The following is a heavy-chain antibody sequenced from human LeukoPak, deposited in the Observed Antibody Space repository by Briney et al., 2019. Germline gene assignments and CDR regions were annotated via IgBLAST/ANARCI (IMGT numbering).Heavy chain of an antibody. CDR1: GFTFSNAW. J-gene: IGHJ5*02. Sequence: GGSLRLSCAASGFTFSNAWMSWVRQAPGKGLEWGGRIRSKANGGTTDYAAPVKGRFTISRDDSENTLYLQMSSLNTEDTAVYYCTKSLDCSRATCDAWGQGTLVTVSA. CDR3: TKSLDCSRATCDA. V-gene: IGHV3-15*01. D-gene: IGHD2-15*01. CDR2: IRSKANGGTT.